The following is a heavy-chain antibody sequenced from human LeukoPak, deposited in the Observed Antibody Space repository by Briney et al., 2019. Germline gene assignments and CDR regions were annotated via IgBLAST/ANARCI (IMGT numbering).Heavy chain of an antibody. CDR1: GGSISSYY. CDR2: IYYSGST. J-gene: IGHJ4*02. CDR3: ARATAPFDY. V-gene: IGHV4-59*12. Sequence: KPSETLSLTCTISGGSISSYYWSWIRQPPGKGLEWIGYIYYSGSTNYNPSLKSRVTISVDTSKNQFSLKLSSVTAADTAVYYCARATAPFDYWGQGTLVTVSS. D-gene: IGHD5-18*01.